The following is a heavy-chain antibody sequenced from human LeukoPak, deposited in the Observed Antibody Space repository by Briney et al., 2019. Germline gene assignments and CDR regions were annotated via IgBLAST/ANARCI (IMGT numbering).Heavy chain of an antibody. CDR1: GYTFTGYY. J-gene: IGHJ4*02. V-gene: IGHV1-2*02. CDR2: INPNSGGT. CDR3: ARDFHLTGDCDY. Sequence: ASVKVSCKASGYTFTGYYMHWVRQAPGQGLEWMGWINPNSGGTNYAQKFQGRVTMTRDTSISTAYMELSRLRSADTAVYYCARDFHLTGDCDYWGQGTLVTVSS. D-gene: IGHD1-1*01.